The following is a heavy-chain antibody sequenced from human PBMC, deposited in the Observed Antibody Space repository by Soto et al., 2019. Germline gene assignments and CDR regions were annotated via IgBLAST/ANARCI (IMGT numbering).Heavy chain of an antibody. D-gene: IGHD3-9*01. J-gene: IGHJ5*02. CDR3: ARDVLIGYLNRLDP. CDR1: GYTFTSYG. CDR2: ISAYNGNT. V-gene: IGHV1-18*04. Sequence: ASVKVSCKASGYTFTSYGISWVRQAPGQGLELVGWISAYNGNTKYAQNFQGRVTMTTDTSTSTVYMELRRLRSDDTAVYYCARDVLIGYLNRLDPWGQGTLVTVSS.